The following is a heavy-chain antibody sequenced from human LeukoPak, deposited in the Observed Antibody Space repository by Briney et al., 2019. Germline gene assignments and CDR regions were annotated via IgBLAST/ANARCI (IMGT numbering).Heavy chain of an antibody. CDR3: ATSTAAAGTD. Sequence: GGSLRLSCVASGFTFSNLWMSWVRQAPGKGLKWVANIKQDGSEKYYVDSVKGRFTISRDNAQNSLYQQMNSLRAEDTAIYYCATSTAAAGTDWGQGTLVTVSS. J-gene: IGHJ4*02. CDR2: IKQDGSEK. D-gene: IGHD6-13*01. CDR1: GFTFSNLW. V-gene: IGHV3-7*03.